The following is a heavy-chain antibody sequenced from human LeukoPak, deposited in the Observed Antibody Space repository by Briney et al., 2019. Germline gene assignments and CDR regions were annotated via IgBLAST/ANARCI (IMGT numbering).Heavy chain of an antibody. CDR2: IYYSGST. Sequence: PSETLSLTCTVSDGSISSYYWGWIRQPPGKGLEWIGSIYYSGSTYYNPSLKSRVTISVDTSKNQFSLKLSSVTAADTAVYYCASLWLADVTFDYWGQGTLVTVSS. D-gene: IGHD6-19*01. J-gene: IGHJ4*02. CDR3: ASLWLADVTFDY. V-gene: IGHV4-39*07. CDR1: DGSISSYY.